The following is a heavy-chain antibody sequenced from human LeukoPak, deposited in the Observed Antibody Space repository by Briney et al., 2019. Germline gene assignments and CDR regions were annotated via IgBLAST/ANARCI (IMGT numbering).Heavy chain of an antibody. CDR3: ARLDGSPAFDY. CDR1: GGSVSSGTYY. D-gene: IGHD3-9*01. J-gene: IGHJ4*02. CDR2: IYYSGRT. V-gene: IGHV4-39*01. Sequence: PSETLSLTCTVSGGSVSSGTYYWGWIRQPPGKGLEWIATIYYSGRTYYNPSLKSRVTISVDTSKNQFSLRVTSVTAADTAVYYCARLDGSPAFDYWGQGTLVTVSS.